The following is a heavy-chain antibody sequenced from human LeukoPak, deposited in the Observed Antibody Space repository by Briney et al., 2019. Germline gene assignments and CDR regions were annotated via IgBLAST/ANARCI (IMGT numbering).Heavy chain of an antibody. Sequence: PSETLSLTCAVYGGSFSGYYWSWIRQPPGKGLEWIGEINHSGSTNYNPSLKSRVTISVDTSKSQFSLKLSSVTAADTAVYYCARDRKDSSSFGDYWGQGTLVTVSS. CDR1: GGSFSGYY. D-gene: IGHD6-13*01. J-gene: IGHJ4*02. CDR3: ARDRKDSSSFGDY. CDR2: INHSGST. V-gene: IGHV4-34*01.